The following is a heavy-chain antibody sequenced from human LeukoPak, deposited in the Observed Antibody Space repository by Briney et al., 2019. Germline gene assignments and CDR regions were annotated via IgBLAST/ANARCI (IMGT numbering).Heavy chain of an antibody. Sequence: GGSLRLSCAASGFTFTSYAMSWVRQAPGKGLEWVSAISSSGGSTYSADSVQGRFTISRDTSKNTLYLQMNSLRAEDTAGYYCAKGDSSGYYPVAFDMWGQGTMVTVSS. CDR3: AKGDSSGYYPVAFDM. V-gene: IGHV3-23*01. D-gene: IGHD3-22*01. CDR2: ISSSGGST. CDR1: GFTFTSYA. J-gene: IGHJ3*02.